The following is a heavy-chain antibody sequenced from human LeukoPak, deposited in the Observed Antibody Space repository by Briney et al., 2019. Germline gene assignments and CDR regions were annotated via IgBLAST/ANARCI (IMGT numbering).Heavy chain of an antibody. CDR1: GYTFTDYG. CDR2: VSANTGNT. J-gene: IGHJ4*02. D-gene: IGHD1-20*01. V-gene: IGHV1-18*04. CDR3: VRVKSNNWWGNFDY. Sequence: ASVKVSCKAFGYTFTDYGITWVRQAPGQGLQWLGWVSANTGNTNYAQRFQGRVTMTIDTSTSTAYTELRSLGSDDTAVYYCVRVKSNNWWGNFDYWGQGTPVTVSS.